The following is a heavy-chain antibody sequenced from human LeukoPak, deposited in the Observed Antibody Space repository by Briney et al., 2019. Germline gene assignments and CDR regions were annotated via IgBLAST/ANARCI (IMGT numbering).Heavy chain of an antibody. CDR1: GYTFTGYY. V-gene: IGHV1-2*02. J-gene: IGHJ4*02. Sequence: ASVKVSCEASGYTFTGYYMHWVRQAPGQGLEWMGWINPNSGGTDYSQKFQGRVTMTRDTSISTAYMELSSLRSDDRAVYYCVRDAIAAAGTGGWGQGTLVTVPS. D-gene: IGHD6-13*01. CDR2: INPNSGGT. CDR3: VRDAIAAAGTGG.